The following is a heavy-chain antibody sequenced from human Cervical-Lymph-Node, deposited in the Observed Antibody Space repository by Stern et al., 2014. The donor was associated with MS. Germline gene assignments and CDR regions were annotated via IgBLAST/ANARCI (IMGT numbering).Heavy chain of an antibody. CDR1: GDSTSSSY. Sequence: QVQLQESGPGLVQPSETLSLTCRVSGDSTSSSYWTWIRQTPGKGLEWIGHIHYTGGTNYNPSLKSRVTISVDTSKNQFSLRLSSVTAADTALYYCARGSNHFDYWGQGILVTVSS. J-gene: IGHJ4*02. CDR2: IHYTGGT. V-gene: IGHV4-59*01. CDR3: ARGSNHFDY. D-gene: IGHD2-2*01.